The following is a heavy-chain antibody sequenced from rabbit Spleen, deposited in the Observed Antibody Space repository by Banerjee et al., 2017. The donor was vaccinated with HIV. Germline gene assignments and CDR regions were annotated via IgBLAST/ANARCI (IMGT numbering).Heavy chain of an antibody. V-gene: IGHV1S7*01. D-gene: IGHD6-1*01. CDR3: VREAGYGGYGDGNL. CDR2: IDPVFVIT. Sequence: QLVESGGGLVQPGGSLKLSCKASGFDVSSSGVSWVRQAPGTGLEWIGYIDPVFVITNYANSVKGRFTISRENAQITVYLQLNSLTAADTATDFCVREAGYGGYGDGNLWGQGSLVTVS. J-gene: IGHJ4*01. CDR1: GFDVSSSG.